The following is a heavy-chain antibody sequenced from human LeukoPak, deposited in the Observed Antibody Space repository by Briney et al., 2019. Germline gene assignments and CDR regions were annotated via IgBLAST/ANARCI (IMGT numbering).Heavy chain of an antibody. CDR2: INPSGGST. J-gene: IGHJ6*04. D-gene: IGHD6-19*01. CDR1: GYTFTGYY. V-gene: IGHV1-46*01. Sequence: ASVKVSCKASGYTFTGYYMHWVRQAPGQGLEWMGIINPSGGSTSYAQKFQGRVTMTRDMSTSTVYMELSSLRSEDTAVYYCARENGPEQWLVLSGIMDVWGKGTTVTVSS. CDR3: ARENGPEQWLVLSGIMDV.